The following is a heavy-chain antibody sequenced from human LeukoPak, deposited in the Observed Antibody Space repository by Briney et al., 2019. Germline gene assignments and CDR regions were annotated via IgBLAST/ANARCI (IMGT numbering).Heavy chain of an antibody. Sequence: PGGSLRLSCAASGFSVSDNYMSWVRQAPGKGLEWVSRIYIDGTDRTYADSVKGRFTISRDNAKNTLYLQMNSLRAEDTAVYYCARGGSGGNSLDYWGQGALITVSS. CDR2: IYIDGTDR. CDR3: ARGGSGGNSLDY. V-gene: IGHV3-74*01. CDR1: GFSVSDNY. D-gene: IGHD4-23*01. J-gene: IGHJ4*02.